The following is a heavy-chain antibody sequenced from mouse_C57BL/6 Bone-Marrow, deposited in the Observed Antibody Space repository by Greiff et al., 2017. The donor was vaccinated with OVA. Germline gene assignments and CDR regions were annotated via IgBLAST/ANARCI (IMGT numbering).Heavy chain of an antibody. CDR2: ISSSGST. CDR3: ARGLITTAPYFDY. V-gene: IGHV3-4*01. J-gene: IGHJ2*01. Sequence: ELGPALVKPSQTVSLTCTVTGYSITNGNHWWYWIRQVSGSKLEWIGYISSSGSTDSNPSLKSRISITRDTTKNQLFLQLNSVTTEDIATDYCARGLITTAPYFDYWGQGTTLTVSS. D-gene: IGHD1-1*01. CDR1: GYSITNGNHW.